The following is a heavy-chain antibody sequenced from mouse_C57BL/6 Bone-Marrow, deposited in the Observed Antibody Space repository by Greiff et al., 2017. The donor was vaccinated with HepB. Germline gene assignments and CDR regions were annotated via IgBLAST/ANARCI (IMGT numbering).Heavy chain of an antibody. J-gene: IGHJ4*01. Sequence: EVQLVESGTVLARPGASVKMSCKTSGYTFTSYWMHWVKQRPGQGLEWIGAIYPGNSDTSYNQKFKGKAKLTAVTSASTAYMELSSLTNEDSAVYYCTRKDPVSFNYAMDYWGQGTSVTVSS. CDR2: IYPGNSDT. V-gene: IGHV1-5*01. CDR3: TRKDPVSFNYAMDY. CDR1: GYTFTSYW.